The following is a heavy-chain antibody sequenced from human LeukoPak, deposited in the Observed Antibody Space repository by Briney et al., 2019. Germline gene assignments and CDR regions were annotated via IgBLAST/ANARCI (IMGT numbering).Heavy chain of an antibody. V-gene: IGHV3-33*08. CDR1: GFTFSSYS. J-gene: IGHJ5*02. Sequence: GGSLRLSCAASGFTFSSYSMNWVRQAPGKGLEWVAVVWYDGSNKYYADSVKGRFTISRDNSKNTLYLKMNSLRAEDTAVYYCARDSLNTSSGWFDPWGQGTLVTVSS. CDR3: ARDSLNTSSGWFDP. CDR2: VWYDGSNK. D-gene: IGHD6-19*01.